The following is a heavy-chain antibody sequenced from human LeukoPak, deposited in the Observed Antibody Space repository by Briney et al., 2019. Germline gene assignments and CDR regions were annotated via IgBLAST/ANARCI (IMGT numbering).Heavy chain of an antibody. CDR2: INHSGST. J-gene: IGHJ4*02. V-gene: IGHV4-34*01. CDR1: GGSFSGYY. CDR3: AVRGSLWSGYLRGKYYFDY. Sequence: PSETLSLTCAVYGGSFSGYYWSWIRQPPGKGLEWIGEINHSGSTNYNPSLKSRVTISVDTSKNQFSLKLSSVTAADTAVYYCAVRGSLWSGYLRGKYYFDYWGQGTLVPVSS. D-gene: IGHD3-3*01.